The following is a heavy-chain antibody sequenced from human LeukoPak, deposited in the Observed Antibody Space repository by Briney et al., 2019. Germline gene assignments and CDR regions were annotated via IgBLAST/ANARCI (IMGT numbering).Heavy chain of an antibody. CDR3: ARDLPKIWFGEARQNYFDY. V-gene: IGHV1-2*02. CDR1: GYTFTGYY. J-gene: IGHJ4*02. CDR2: VNPNSGDT. Sequence: ASVKVSCKASGYTFTGYYMHWVRQAPGQGLEWMGCVNPNSGDTNYAQKFQGRVTMTRDTSISTAYMELSRLRSDDTAVYYCARDLPKIWFGEARQNYFDYWGQGTLVTVSS. D-gene: IGHD3-10*01.